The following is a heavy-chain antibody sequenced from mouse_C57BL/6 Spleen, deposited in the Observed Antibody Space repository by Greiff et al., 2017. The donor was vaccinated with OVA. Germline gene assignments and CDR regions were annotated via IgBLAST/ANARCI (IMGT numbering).Heavy chain of an antibody. CDR3: TGHLNYGSRGAMDY. CDR2: IRLKSDNYAT. J-gene: IGHJ4*01. V-gene: IGHV6-3*01. CDR1: GFTFSNYW. Sequence: EVQLVESGGGLVQPGGSMKLSCVASGFTFSNYWMNWVRQSPEKGLEWVAQIRLKSDNYATHYAESVKGRFTISRDDSKSSVYLQMNNVRAEDTGIYYCTGHLNYGSRGAMDYWGQGTSVTVSS. D-gene: IGHD1-1*01.